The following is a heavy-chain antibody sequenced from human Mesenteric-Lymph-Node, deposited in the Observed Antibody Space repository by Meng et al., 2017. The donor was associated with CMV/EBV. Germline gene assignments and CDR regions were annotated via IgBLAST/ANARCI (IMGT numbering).Heavy chain of an antibody. CDR3: AKDKAATGVNWFDP. CDR1: GFSFSTYG. CDR2: IWHDGSNK. D-gene: IGHD2-15*01. Sequence: GESLKISCAASGFSFSTYGMHWVRQAPGKGLEWVAVIWHDGSNKYYADSVKGRFTISRDNSKNTLYLQMNSLRAEDTAVYYCAKDKAATGVNWFDPWGQGTLVTVSS. V-gene: IGHV3-33*06. J-gene: IGHJ5*02.